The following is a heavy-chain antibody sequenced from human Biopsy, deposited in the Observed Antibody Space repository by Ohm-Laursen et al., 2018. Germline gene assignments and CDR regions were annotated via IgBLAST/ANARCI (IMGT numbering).Heavy chain of an antibody. J-gene: IGHJ6*02. D-gene: IGHD5-12*01. V-gene: IGHV4-34*01. CDR2: INQSGST. CDR3: ARGSGYFKLDV. Sequence: TLSLTCAVNGESSSGYFWNWIRQPPGKGLEWIGEINQSGSTKYNPSLKRRATLSPDSSTSQFSLRLASVTAADTAIYYCARGSGYFKLDVWGQGTTVTVSS. CDR1: GESSSGYF.